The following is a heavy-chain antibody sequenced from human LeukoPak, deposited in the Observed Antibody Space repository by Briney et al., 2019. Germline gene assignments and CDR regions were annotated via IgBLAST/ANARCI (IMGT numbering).Heavy chain of an antibody. J-gene: IGHJ5*02. D-gene: IGHD3-22*01. CDR2: IYHSGNA. CDR1: GYSISSGYY. V-gene: IGHV4-38-2*01. CDR3: ARQGGYYWDWFDP. Sequence: SETLSLTCAVSGYSISSGYYWGWIRQPPGKGLDWIGSIYHSGNAYYNPSLKSRVTISVDTSKNQFSLKLSSVTAADTAVYYCARQGGYYWDWFDPWGQGTLVTVSS.